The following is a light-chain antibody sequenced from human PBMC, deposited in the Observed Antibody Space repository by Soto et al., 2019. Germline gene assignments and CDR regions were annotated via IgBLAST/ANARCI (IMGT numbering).Light chain of an antibody. CDR3: SSYTTSTTQV. Sequence: QSALTQPASVSGSPGQSITISCTGTSSDVGSYNYVSWYQQHPGKAPKLMIYEVRNRPSGVSDRFSGSKSGKTASLTIFGLQAEDEADYYCSSYTTSTTQVFGGGTKRTV. J-gene: IGLJ2*01. V-gene: IGLV2-14*01. CDR1: SSDVGSYNY. CDR2: EVR.